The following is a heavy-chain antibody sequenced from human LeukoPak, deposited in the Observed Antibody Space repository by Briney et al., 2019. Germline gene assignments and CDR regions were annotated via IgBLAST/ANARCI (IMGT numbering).Heavy chain of an antibody. CDR1: GFTFNRFC. V-gene: IGHV3-23*01. J-gene: IGHJ4*02. CDR2: IGGRGDNT. CDR3: ARDGGKWELLFGY. D-gene: IGHD1-26*01. Sequence: GGSLRLSCGASGFTFNRFCMSWVRQAPGKGLEWVSAIGGRGDNTWYADSVKGRFTISRDNSKNTLYLQMNSLRAEDTAVYYCARDGGKWELLFGYWGQGTLVTVSS.